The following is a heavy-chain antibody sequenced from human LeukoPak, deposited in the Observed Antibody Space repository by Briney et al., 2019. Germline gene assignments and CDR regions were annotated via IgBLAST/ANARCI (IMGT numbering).Heavy chain of an antibody. Sequence: ASVKVSCKASGYTFTSYDINWVRQATGQGLEWMGWMNPNSGNTGYAQKFQGRVTITRNTSISTAYMELSSLRSEDTGVYYCARLHSSSWYLYYFDYWGQGTLVTVSS. CDR3: ARLHSSSWYLYYFDY. CDR1: GYTFTSYD. D-gene: IGHD6-13*01. V-gene: IGHV1-8*03. CDR2: MNPNSGNT. J-gene: IGHJ4*02.